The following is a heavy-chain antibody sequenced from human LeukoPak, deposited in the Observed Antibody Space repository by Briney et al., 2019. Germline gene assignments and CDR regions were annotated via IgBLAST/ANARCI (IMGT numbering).Heavy chain of an antibody. CDR3: ARGSGDYGDFLFDY. Sequence: GGSLRLSCAASGFTFSSYEMNWVRQAPGKGLEWVPYISSSGSTIYYADSVKGRFTISRDNAKNSLYLQMNSLRAEDTAVYYCARGSGDYGDFLFDYWGQGTLVTVSS. CDR2: ISSSGSTI. V-gene: IGHV3-48*03. J-gene: IGHJ4*02. D-gene: IGHD4-17*01. CDR1: GFTFSSYE.